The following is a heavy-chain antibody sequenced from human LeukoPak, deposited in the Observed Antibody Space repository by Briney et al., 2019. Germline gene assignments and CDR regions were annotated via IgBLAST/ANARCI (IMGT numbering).Heavy chain of an antibody. V-gene: IGHV4-59*01. CDR1: GGSISSYY. J-gene: IGHJ4*02. CDR2: IYNSGST. D-gene: IGHD2-2*01. Sequence: QVQLQESGPGLVKPSETLSLTCTVSGGSISSYYWSWIRQSPGKGLGWIGYIYNSGSTNYNPSLKSRVTISVDTSKNQFSLKLSSVTAADTAVYHCAREYCSSTSCYFDYWGQGTLVTVSS. CDR3: AREYCSSTSCYFDY.